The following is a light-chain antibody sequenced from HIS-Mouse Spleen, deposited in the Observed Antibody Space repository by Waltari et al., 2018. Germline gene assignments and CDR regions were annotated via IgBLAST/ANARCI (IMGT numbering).Light chain of an antibody. J-gene: IGKJ2*01. V-gene: IGKV3-20*01. Sequence: EIVLTQSPGTLSLSPGVRATLPCRASQSVSSTYLAWYQQKPGQAPRLLIYGASSRATGIPDRFSGSGSGTDFTLTISRLEPEDFAVYYCQQYGSSPRTFGQGTKLEIK. CDR3: QQYGSSPRT. CDR2: GAS. CDR1: QSVSSTY.